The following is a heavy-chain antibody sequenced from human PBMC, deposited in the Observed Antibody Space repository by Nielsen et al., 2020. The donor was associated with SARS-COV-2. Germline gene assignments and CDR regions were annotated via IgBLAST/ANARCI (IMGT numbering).Heavy chain of an antibody. CDR3: ARGGYYGSGIDY. CDR1: GFTFSDYY. CDR2: ISSSSSYT. Sequence: GGSLRLSCAASGFTFSDYYMSWIRQAPGKGLEWVSYISSSSSYTNYADSVKGRFTTSRDNAKNSLYLQMNSLRAEDTAVYYCARGGYYGSGIDYWGQGTLVTVSS. J-gene: IGHJ4*02. V-gene: IGHV3-11*05. D-gene: IGHD3-10*01.